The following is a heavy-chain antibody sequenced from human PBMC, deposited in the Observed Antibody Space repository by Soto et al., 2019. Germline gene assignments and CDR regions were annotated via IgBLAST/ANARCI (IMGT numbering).Heavy chain of an antibody. D-gene: IGHD3-22*01. J-gene: IGHJ4*02. V-gene: IGHV4-39*01. Sequence: SETLSLTCTVSGGSISSSSYYWGWIRQPPGKGLEWIGSIYYSGSTYYNPSLKSRVTISVDTSKNQFSLKLSSVTAADTAVYYCARHRLNSSGYYLGADYWGQGTLVTVSS. CDR3: ARHRLNSSGYYLGADY. CDR2: IYYSGST. CDR1: GGSISSSSYY.